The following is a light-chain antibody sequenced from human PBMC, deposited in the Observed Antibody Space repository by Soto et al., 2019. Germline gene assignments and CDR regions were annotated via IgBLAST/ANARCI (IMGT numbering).Light chain of an antibody. CDR3: QQSYNSPT. Sequence: DIQMTQSPSSLSASVGDRVTITCRASQTIRTYLNWYQQKPGKAPTLLIYAASSLQSGVPSRFSGSGSGTDFTLTISSLQPVDFATYYCQQSYNSPTFGGGTKVEI. V-gene: IGKV1-39*01. CDR1: QTIRTY. CDR2: AAS. J-gene: IGKJ4*01.